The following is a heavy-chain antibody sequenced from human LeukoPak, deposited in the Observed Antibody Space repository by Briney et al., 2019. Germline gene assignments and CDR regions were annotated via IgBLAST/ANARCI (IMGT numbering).Heavy chain of an antibody. CDR2: ISAYNGNT. D-gene: IGHD3-22*01. V-gene: IGHV1-18*01. Sequence: GASVKVSCKASGYTFTSYGISWVRQAPGQGLEWMGWISAYNGNTNYAQKLQGRVTMTTDTSTSTAYMELSSLRSEDTAVYYCARSRIRDYYDSSGYRNFDYWGQGTLVTVSS. J-gene: IGHJ4*02. CDR3: ARSRIRDYYDSSGYRNFDY. CDR1: GYTFTSYG.